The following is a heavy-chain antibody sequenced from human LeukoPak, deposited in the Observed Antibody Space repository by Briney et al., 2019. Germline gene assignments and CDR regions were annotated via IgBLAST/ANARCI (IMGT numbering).Heavy chain of an antibody. D-gene: IGHD3-10*01. CDR1: GGSISSYY. V-gene: IGHV4-59*01. J-gene: IGHJ6*02. Sequence: SETLSLTCTVSGGSISSYYWNWIRQPPGKGLEWIGYIYYSGSTNYNPSLKSRVTISVDTSKNQFSLKLSSVTAADTAVYYCARGFYGGYYYYDMDVWGQGTTVTVSS. CDR3: ARGFYGGYYYYDMDV. CDR2: IYYSGST.